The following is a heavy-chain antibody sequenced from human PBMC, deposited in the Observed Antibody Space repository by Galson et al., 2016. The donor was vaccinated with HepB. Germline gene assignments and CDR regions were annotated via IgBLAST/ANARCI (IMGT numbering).Heavy chain of an antibody. CDR2: ITTNGGST. D-gene: IGHD2-8*02. J-gene: IGHJ4*02. CDR1: GFTFSSRG. V-gene: IGHV3-23*01. Sequence: LRLSCAASGFTFSSRGMNWVRQAPGKGLEWVSVITTNGGSTYYAASVKGRFTISRDNSKNTLFLQMNSLRAEDSAVYYCATAAYWPPRFDNWGQGTLVTVSS. CDR3: ATAAYWPPRFDN.